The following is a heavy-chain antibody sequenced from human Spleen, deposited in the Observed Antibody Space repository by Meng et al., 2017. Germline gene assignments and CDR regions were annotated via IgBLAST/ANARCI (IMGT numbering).Heavy chain of an antibody. V-gene: IGHV1-18*01. J-gene: IGHJ5*02. CDR3: AMSSSSWYTHWFDP. D-gene: IGHD6-13*01. CDR2: ISAYNGDT. Sequence: ASVKVSCKASGYSFTSYSISWVRQAPGQGLEWMGWISAYNGDTNYAQKLQGRVTLTTDSSTSTAYMELRSLTSDDTAVYYCAMSSSSWYTHWFDPWGQGTLVTVSS. CDR1: GYSFTSYS.